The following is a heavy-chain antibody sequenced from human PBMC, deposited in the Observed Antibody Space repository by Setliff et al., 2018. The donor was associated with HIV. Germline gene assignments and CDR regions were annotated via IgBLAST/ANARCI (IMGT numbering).Heavy chain of an antibody. CDR3: ARDPPGYGDSKDY. CDR2: THASGST. J-gene: IGHJ4*02. Sequence: SETLSLTCTVSGGSISGDFWTWIRQPAGEGLEWIGRTHASGSTTYNPSLRSRVTISIDTSKNQFSLNLRSVTAADTAVYYCARDPPGYGDSKDYWGQGKLVTVSS. D-gene: IGHD4-17*01. V-gene: IGHV4-4*07. CDR1: GGSISGDF.